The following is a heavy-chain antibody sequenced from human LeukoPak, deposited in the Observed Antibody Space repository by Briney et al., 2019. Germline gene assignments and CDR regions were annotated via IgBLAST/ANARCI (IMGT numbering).Heavy chain of an antibody. V-gene: IGHV4-4*07. Sequence: SETLSLTCTVSGGSISSYYWSWIRQPAGRGLEWIGRIYTSGSTNYNPSLKSRVAMSVDTSKNQFSQKLSSVTAADTAVYYCARDDLRPYYYYYMDVWGKGTTVTDSS. D-gene: IGHD6-6*01. CDR3: ARDDLRPYYYYYMDV. J-gene: IGHJ6*03. CDR2: IYTSGST. CDR1: GGSISSYY.